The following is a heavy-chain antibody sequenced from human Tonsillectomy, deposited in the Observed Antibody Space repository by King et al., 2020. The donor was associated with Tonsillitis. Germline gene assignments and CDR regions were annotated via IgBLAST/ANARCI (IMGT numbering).Heavy chain of an antibody. CDR1: GVTFSSSA. CDR3: AAAHFAPHYHYYYGMDV. V-gene: IGHV1-58*02. J-gene: IGHJ6*02. Sequence: QLVESGPEVKKPGTSVKVSCKASGVTFSSSAMQWVRQGRGQRLEWIGWIVVGSGHTTYAQKFQERVTITGDMSTSTAYMEMSSLRSEDTAVYYCAAAHFAPHYHYYYGMDVWGQGTTVTVS. CDR2: IVVGSGHT. D-gene: IGHD3-3*02.